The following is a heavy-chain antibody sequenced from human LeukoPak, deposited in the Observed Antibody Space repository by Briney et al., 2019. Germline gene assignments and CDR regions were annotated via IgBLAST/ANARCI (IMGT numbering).Heavy chain of an antibody. J-gene: IGHJ4*02. D-gene: IGHD3-22*01. V-gene: IGHV1-2*06. CDR1: GYTFTGYY. CDR3: ARDMYYYDSSGYPAY. CDR2: INPNSGGT. Sequence: GASVKVSCKASGYTFTGYYVHWVRQAPGQGLEWMGRINPNSGGTNYAQKFQGRVTMTRDTSISTAYMELSRLRSDDTAVYYCARDMYYYDSSGYPAYWGQGTLVTVSS.